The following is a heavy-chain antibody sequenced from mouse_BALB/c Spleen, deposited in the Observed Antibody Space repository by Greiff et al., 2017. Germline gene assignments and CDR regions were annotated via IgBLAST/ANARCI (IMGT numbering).Heavy chain of an antibody. Sequence: VQLQQSGPGLVAPSQSLSITCTVSGFSLTSYDISWIRQPPGKGLEWLGVIWTGGGTNYNSAFMSRLSISKDNSKSQVFLKMNSLQTDDTAIYYCVRDKGYYGYFDVWGAGTTVTVSS. CDR1: GFSLTSYD. CDR3: VRDKGYYGYFDV. J-gene: IGHJ1*01. V-gene: IGHV2-9-2*01. CDR2: IWTGGGT. D-gene: IGHD2-2*01.